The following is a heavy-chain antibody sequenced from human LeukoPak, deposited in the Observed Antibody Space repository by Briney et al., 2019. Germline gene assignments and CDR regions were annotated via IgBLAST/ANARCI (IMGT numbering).Heavy chain of an antibody. CDR3: ARDAVTYYYDSSGEYFQH. CDR1: GFTFSSYW. CDR2: IKQDGSEK. D-gene: IGHD3-22*01. Sequence: GGSLRLSCAASGFTFSSYWMSWVRQAPGKGLEWVANIKQDGSEKYYVDSVKGRFTISRDNAKNSLYLQMNSLRAEDTAVYYCARDAVTYYYDSSGEYFQHWGQGTLVTVPS. J-gene: IGHJ1*01. V-gene: IGHV3-7*01.